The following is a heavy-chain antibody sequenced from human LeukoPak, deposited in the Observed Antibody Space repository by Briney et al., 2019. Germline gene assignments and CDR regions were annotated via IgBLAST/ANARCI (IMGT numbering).Heavy chain of an antibody. CDR3: ARDEYSSSWNWFDP. Sequence: SETLSLTCAVYGGSFSGYYWSWIRQPPGKGLDWIGEINHSGSTNYNPSLKSRVTISVDTSKNQFSLKLSSVTAADTAVYYCARDEYSSSWNWFDPWGQGTLVTVSS. D-gene: IGHD6-13*01. V-gene: IGHV4-34*01. J-gene: IGHJ5*02. CDR1: GGSFSGYY. CDR2: INHSGST.